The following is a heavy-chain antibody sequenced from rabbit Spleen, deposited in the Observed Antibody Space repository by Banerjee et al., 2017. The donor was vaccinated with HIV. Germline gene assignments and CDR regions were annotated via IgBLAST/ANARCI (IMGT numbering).Heavy chain of an antibody. Sequence: QSLEESGGDLVKPGASLTLTCIASGVSFSGDSYMCWVRQAPGKGLEWIACIATGSSGFTYCASWAKGRFTISKTSSTTVTLQMTSLTAADTATYFCARDTSSSFSSYGMDLWGQGTLVTVS. CDR2: IATGSSGFT. CDR3: ARDTSSSFSSYGMDL. J-gene: IGHJ6*01. CDR1: GVSFSGDSY. D-gene: IGHD1-1*01. V-gene: IGHV1S40*01.